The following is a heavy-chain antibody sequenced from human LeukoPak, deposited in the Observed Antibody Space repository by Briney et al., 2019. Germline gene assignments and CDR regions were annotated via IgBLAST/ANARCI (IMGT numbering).Heavy chain of an antibody. D-gene: IGHD3-3*01. CDR2: INPNSGGT. CDR1: GYTFTGYY. V-gene: IGHV1-2*02. J-gene: IGHJ4*02. Sequence: ASVKVSCKASGYTFTGYYMHWVRQAPGQGLEWMGWINPNSGGTNYAQKFQGRATMTRDTSISTAYMELSRLRSDDTAVYYCARDLNQGYYDFWSGYYTPRDYWGQGTLVTVSS. CDR3: ARDLNQGYYDFWSGYYTPRDY.